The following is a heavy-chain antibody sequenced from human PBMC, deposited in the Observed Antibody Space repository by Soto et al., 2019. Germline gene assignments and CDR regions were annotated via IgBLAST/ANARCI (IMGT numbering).Heavy chain of an antibody. CDR3: ARGSGADAFDI. CDR2: IIPVIDTA. V-gene: IGHV1-69*06. D-gene: IGHD7-27*01. Sequence: SVKVSCKVSGGTFNIRWVRQAPGQGLEWMGGIIPVIDTANYARKFQGRVVISADRATNIVYMEMMSLTLEDTAVYYCARGSGADAFDIWGQGTMLTVSS. CDR1: GGTFN. J-gene: IGHJ3*02.